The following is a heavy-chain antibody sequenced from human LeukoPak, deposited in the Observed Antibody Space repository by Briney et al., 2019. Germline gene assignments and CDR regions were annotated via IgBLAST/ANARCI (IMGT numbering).Heavy chain of an antibody. CDR3: ASLLRGGWFIDY. J-gene: IGHJ4*02. D-gene: IGHD2-15*01. V-gene: IGHV4-61*08. Sequence: PSEILSLTCTVSGGSVSSGGYYWSWIRQPPGKGLEWIGYIYYSGGTTYNPSLYSRVTISVDTSKNQFSLKLSSVTAADTAVYYCASLLRGGWFIDYWGQGTLVTVSS. CDR1: GGSVSSGGYY. CDR2: IYYSGGT.